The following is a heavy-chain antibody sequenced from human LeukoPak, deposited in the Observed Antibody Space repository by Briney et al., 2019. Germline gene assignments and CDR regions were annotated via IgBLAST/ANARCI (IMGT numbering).Heavy chain of an antibody. CDR2: IYYSGST. V-gene: IGHV4-59*08. J-gene: IGHJ4*02. CDR3: ARTRRTYSSGWYGYNFDS. CDR1: GGSISSYY. D-gene: IGHD6-19*01. Sequence: SETLSLTCTVSGGSISSYYWSWIRQPPGKGLEWIGYIYYSGSTNYNPSLKSRCTISVDTSKNQFSLKLSSVTAADTAMYYCARTRRTYSSGWYGYNFDSWGQGTLVTVSS.